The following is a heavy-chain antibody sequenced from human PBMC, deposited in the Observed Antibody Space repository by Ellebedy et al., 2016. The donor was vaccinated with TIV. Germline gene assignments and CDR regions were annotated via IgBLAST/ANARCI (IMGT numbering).Heavy chain of an antibody. Sequence: GGSLRLSXEASGFTFGNYAMYWVRQAPGKGLEGVSIIDDIGIRKFYADFVQGRFIVSRDNSKNTLILQMNGLRAEDTAIYFCAKSGEGTNTGGFDSWGQGTLVTVSS. V-gene: IGHV3-23*05. CDR1: GFTFGNYA. D-gene: IGHD1-26*01. CDR2: IDDIGIRK. J-gene: IGHJ4*02. CDR3: AKSGEGTNTGGFDS.